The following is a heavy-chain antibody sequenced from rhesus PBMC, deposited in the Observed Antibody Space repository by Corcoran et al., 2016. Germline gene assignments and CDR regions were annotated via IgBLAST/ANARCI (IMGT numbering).Heavy chain of an antibody. CDR3: ARARSGSYTVDY. CDR1: EFTFSSYD. Sequence: VEQLVESGGGLVQPGASLRLSCAASEFTFSSYDMHWVRQAPGKGLEWVSAIYIGGGTYYQDAVKGRFTISRDNSKNSLYHKMNSLRAEDTAVYYCARARSGSYTVDYVGQGVLVTVSS. J-gene: IGHJ4*01. CDR2: IYIGGGT. V-gene: IGHV3-132*01. D-gene: IGHD1-44*02.